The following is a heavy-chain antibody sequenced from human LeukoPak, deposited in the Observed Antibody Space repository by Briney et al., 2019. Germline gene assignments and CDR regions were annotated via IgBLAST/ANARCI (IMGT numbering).Heavy chain of an antibody. CDR1: GGSINTINYY. Sequence: SETLSLTCTVSGGSINTINYYWGWIRQPPGKGLEWIGNIYYSGNTYYNPSLRSRFTISVDTSKNQFSLKLSSVTAADTAIYYCAREPTVLTQDPHGFDIWGQGTMVTVSS. V-gene: IGHV4-39*07. J-gene: IGHJ3*02. D-gene: IGHD4-23*01. CDR2: IYYSGNT. CDR3: AREPTVLTQDPHGFDI.